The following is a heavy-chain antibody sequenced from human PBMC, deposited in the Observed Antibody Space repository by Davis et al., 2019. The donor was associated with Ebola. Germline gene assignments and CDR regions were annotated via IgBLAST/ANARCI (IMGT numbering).Heavy chain of an antibody. D-gene: IGHD1-26*01. J-gene: IGHJ4*02. CDR3: ARGGGGSYLDY. CDR1: GGSISSSSYY. V-gene: IGHV4-31*03. CDR2: IYYSENT. Sequence: LRLSCTVSGGSISSSSYYWGWIRQPPGKGLEWIGYIYYSENTYYNPSLKSRVTISLDTSKNQFSLKLSSVTAADTAVYYCARGGGGSYLDYWGQGTLVTVSS.